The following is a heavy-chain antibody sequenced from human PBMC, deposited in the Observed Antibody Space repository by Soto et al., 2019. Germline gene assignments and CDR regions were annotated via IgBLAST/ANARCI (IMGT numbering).Heavy chain of an antibody. CDR2: ISSSSSYI. J-gene: IGHJ4*02. D-gene: IGHD5-18*01. CDR3: ARDGSTYPFDY. Sequence: PGGSLRLSCAAPGFTVSSKYMSWVRQAPGKGLEWVSSISSSSSYIYYADSVKGRFTISRDNAKNSLYLQMNSLRAEDTAVYYCARDGSTYPFDYWGQGTLVTVSS. CDR1: GFTVSSKY. V-gene: IGHV3-21*01.